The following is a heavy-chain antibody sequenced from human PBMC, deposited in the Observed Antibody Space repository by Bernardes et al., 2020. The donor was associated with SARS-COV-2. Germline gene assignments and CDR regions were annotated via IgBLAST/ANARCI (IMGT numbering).Heavy chain of an antibody. J-gene: IGHJ4*02. V-gene: IGHV1-24*01. CDR3: ATPLDYDFSSGRYYFDL. CDR2: FDAADGEI. Sequence: PGKGLEWLGGFDAADGEIINTQKFQDRVIMTEDTSTDTAYLELRSLRSEDTAVYYCATPLDYDFSSGRYYFDLWGQGSLVEVSS. D-gene: IGHD3-3*01.